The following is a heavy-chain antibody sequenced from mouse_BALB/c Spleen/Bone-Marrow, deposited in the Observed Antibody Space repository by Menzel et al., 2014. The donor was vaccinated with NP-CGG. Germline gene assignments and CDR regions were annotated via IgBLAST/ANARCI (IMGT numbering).Heavy chain of an antibody. V-gene: IGHV1S137*01. J-gene: IGHJ2*01. D-gene: IGHD2-3*01. CDR3: ARSDGLDY. CDR2: ISTYYGDA. CDR1: GYTFTDYA. Sequence: QVQLQQSGAELVRPGVSVKISCKGSGYTFTDYALHWVKQSHAKSLEWIGIISTYYGDASYNQKFKGKATMTVDKSSSTAYMELARLTSEDSAIYYCARSDGLDYWGQGTTLTVSS.